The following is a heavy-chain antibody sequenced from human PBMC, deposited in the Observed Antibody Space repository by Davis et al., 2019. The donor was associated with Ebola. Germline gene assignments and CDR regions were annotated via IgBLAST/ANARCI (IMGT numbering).Heavy chain of an antibody. D-gene: IGHD5-24*01. Sequence: SETLSLTCTVSGGSISSYYWSWIRQPPGKGLEWIGEINHSGSTNYNPSLKSRVTISVDTSKNQFSLKLSSVTAADTAVYYCARVVVEMATAFDYWGQGTLVTVSS. CDR1: GGSISSYY. CDR2: INHSGST. CDR3: ARVVVEMATAFDY. V-gene: IGHV4-34*01. J-gene: IGHJ4*02.